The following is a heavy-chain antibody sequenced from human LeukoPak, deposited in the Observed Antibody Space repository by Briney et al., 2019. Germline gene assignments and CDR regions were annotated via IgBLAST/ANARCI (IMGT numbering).Heavy chain of an antibody. CDR3: AKDTGELKYYCDY. CDR1: GFTFSSYA. J-gene: IGHJ4*02. CDR2: LSGSGGST. V-gene: IGHV3-23*01. Sequence: GGSLRLSCAASGFTFSSYAMSWVRQAPGKGLEGVSALSGSGGSTYYADSVKGRFTISRDNSKNTLYLQMNSLRAEDTAVYYCAKDTGELKYYCDYWGQGTLVTVSS. D-gene: IGHD1-26*01.